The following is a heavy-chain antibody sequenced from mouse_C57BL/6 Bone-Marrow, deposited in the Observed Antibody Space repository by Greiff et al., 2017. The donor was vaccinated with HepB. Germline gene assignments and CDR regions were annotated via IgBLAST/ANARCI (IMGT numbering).Heavy chain of an antibody. CDR1: GFTFSNYW. J-gene: IGHJ3*01. V-gene: IGHV6-3*01. Sequence: EVQVVESGGGLVQPGGSMKLSCVASGFTFSNYWMNWVRQSPEKGLEWVAQIRLKSDNYATHYAESVKGRFTISRDDSKSSVYLQMNNLRAEDTGIYYCTDGDYYGSSYPFAYWGQGTLVTVSA. CDR3: TDGDYYGSSYPFAY. CDR2: IRLKSDNYAT. D-gene: IGHD1-1*01.